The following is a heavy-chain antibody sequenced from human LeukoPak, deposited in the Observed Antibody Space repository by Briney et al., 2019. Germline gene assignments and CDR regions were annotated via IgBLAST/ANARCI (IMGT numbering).Heavy chain of an antibody. Sequence: PGGSLRLSCAASGFTFDDYAMHWVRQAPGKGLEWVSFISWDGGNTYYADSVKGRFTISRDNSKNSLYLQMYILRPEDTALYYCAKQLHIVGATYAFDIWGQGTMVTVSS. CDR1: GFTFDDYA. CDR2: ISWDGGNT. J-gene: IGHJ3*02. D-gene: IGHD1-26*01. V-gene: IGHV3-43D*03. CDR3: AKQLHIVGATYAFDI.